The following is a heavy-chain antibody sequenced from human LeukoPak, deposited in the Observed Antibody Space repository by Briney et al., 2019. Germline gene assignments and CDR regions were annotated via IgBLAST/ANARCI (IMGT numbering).Heavy chain of an antibody. CDR1: GGSMSSYY. Sequence: SETLSLTCTVSGGSMSSYYWSWIRQPPGKGLEWIGYIYYSGSTNYNPSLKSRVTISVDTSKNKSSLKVRSVTAADTAVYYCARVCGGDCYPLGFDPWGQGTLVTVSS. D-gene: IGHD2-21*02. J-gene: IGHJ5*02. CDR2: IYYSGST. CDR3: ARVCGGDCYPLGFDP. V-gene: IGHV4-59*01.